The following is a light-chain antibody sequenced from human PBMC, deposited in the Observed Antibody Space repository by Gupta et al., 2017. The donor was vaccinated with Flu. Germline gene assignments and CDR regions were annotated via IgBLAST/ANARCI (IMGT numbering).Light chain of an antibody. CDR1: QGISNY. J-gene: IGKJ2*01. V-gene: IGKV1-16*02. CDR2: AAS. CDR3: QHEHSFPKT. Sequence: DIQMTLSLSSLSASVGDRVTITCRARQGISNYLAWFQVKPGKAPKSLIFAASRVESGVPSKFSGSGSGTDFTLTISSLQPEDFATYYCQHEHSFPKTFGQGTIMDIK.